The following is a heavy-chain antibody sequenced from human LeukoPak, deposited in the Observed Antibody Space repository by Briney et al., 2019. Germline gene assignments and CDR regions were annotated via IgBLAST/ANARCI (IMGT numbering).Heavy chain of an antibody. D-gene: IGHD5-24*01. CDR3: ATRRDGYKKWFDP. V-gene: IGHV4-39*01. CDR2: IYYGGTT. J-gene: IGHJ5*02. Sequence: SETMSLSCSVSDDSISSTCYYWGWIRQPPGKGLEWTGRIYYGGTTYYNPSLKTRVPISVDTSKHQFSLKLYSVTAAHTTAFFCATRRDGYKKWFDPWGQGTLVTVSS. CDR1: DDSISSTCYY.